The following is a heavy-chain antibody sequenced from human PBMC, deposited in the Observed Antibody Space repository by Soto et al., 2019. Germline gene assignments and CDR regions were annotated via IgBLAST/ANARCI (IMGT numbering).Heavy chain of an antibody. D-gene: IGHD3-16*01. CDR1: GFTFSRHA. CDR3: VRWRSCAGADCFDL. V-gene: IGHV3-30-3*01. CDR2: VSKDGSVK. Sequence: GGSLRLSCEGSGFTFSRHALHWVRQAPGKGLEWVAVVSKDGSVKYWIESVKGRFTLSRDNSKNTVYLEMNSLRPEDTGVYYCVRWRSCAGADCFDLWGHGTMVTVSS. J-gene: IGHJ4*03.